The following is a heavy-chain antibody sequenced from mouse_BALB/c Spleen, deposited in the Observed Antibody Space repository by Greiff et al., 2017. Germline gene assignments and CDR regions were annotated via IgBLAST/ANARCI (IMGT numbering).Heavy chain of an antibody. V-gene: IGHV5-17*02. D-gene: IGHD1-1*01. CDR1: GFTFSSFG. Sequence: EVQGVESGGGLVQPGGSRKLSCAASGFTFSSFGMHWVRQAPEKGLEWVAYISSGSSTIYYADTVKGRFTISRDNPKNTLFLQMTSLRSEDTAMYYCARPTVYAMDYWGQGTSVTVSS. CDR3: ARPTVYAMDY. J-gene: IGHJ4*01. CDR2: ISSGSSTI.